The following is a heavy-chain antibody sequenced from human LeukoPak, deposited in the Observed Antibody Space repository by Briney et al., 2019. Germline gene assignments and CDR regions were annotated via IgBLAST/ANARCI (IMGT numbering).Heavy chain of an antibody. J-gene: IGHJ4*02. CDR3: ARDEYDSSGYDGGGPYFDY. CDR2: IWYDGSNK. D-gene: IGHD3-22*01. CDR1: GFTFSSYG. Sequence: GGSLRLSCAASGFTFSSYGMHWVRQAAGKGLEWVAVIWYDGSNKYYADSVKGRFTISRDNSKNTLYLQMNSLRAEDTAVYYCARDEYDSSGYDGGGPYFDYWGQGTLVTVSS. V-gene: IGHV3-33*01.